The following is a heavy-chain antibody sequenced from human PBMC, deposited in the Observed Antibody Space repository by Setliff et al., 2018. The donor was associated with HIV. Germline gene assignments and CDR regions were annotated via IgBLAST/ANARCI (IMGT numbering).Heavy chain of an antibody. J-gene: IGHJ6*03. CDR1: GYSFTSYW. V-gene: IGHV5-51*01. CDR3: ARQHSSGWFNDYDYMDV. CDR2: IYPGDSDT. D-gene: IGHD6-19*01. Sequence: GESLKIPRKGSGYSFTSYWIGWVRQMPGKGLEWMGFIYPGDSDTRYSPSFQGQVTISAHKSISTAYLQWSSLKASDTAMYYCARQHSSGWFNDYDYMDVWGKGSTVTVSS.